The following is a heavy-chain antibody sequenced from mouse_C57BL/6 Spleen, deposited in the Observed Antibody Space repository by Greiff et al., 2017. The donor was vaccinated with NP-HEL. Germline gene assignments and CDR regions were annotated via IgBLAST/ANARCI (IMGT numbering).Heavy chain of an antibody. D-gene: IGHD1-1*01. Sequence: EVHLVESGGGLVKPGGSLKLSCAASGFTFSDYGMHWVRQAPETGLEWVAYISSGSSTIYYADTVKGRFTISRDNAKNTLFLQMTSLRSEDTAMYYCARGYYGSSSYAMDYWGQGTSVTVSS. CDR2: ISSGSSTI. V-gene: IGHV5-17*01. J-gene: IGHJ4*01. CDR1: GFTFSDYG. CDR3: ARGYYGSSSYAMDY.